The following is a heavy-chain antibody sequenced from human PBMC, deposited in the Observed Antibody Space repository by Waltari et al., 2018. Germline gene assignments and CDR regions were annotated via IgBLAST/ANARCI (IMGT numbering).Heavy chain of an antibody. J-gene: IGHJ4*02. CDR1: GYTFPGYY. Sequence: QVQLVQSGAEVKKPGASVKVSCKASGYTFPGYYMHWLRQAPGQGLEWMGWINPNSGGTNYAQKFQGRVTMTRDTSISTAYMELSRLRSDDTAVYYCATEPIYCSGGSCYAHWGQGTLVTVSS. V-gene: IGHV1-2*02. CDR2: INPNSGGT. CDR3: ATEPIYCSGGSCYAH. D-gene: IGHD2-15*01.